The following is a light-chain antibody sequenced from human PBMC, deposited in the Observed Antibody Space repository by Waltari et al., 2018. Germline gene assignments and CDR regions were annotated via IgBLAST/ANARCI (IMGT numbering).Light chain of an antibody. J-gene: IGLJ3*02. V-gene: IGLV1-44*01. Sequence: QSVLTQPPSASGTPGQRVTISCFGRSSNIGRNAVSLYQQLPGTAPRLLIHTNDQRPSGVPARFSASKSGTSASLAISGLQSEDEADFHCATWDDSLDGPVFGGGTKLTVL. CDR3: ATWDDSLDGPV. CDR1: SSNIGRNA. CDR2: TND.